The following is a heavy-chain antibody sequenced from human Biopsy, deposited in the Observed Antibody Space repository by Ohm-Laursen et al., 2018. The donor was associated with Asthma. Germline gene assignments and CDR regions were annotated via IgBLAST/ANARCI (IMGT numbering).Heavy chain of an antibody. CDR2: TNERGVT. CDR1: PGSFSGFF. J-gene: IGHJ6*02. CDR3: ARGPELDV. V-gene: IGHV4-34*01. Sequence: TLSLTCDVYPGSFSGFFWTWIRQSPGKGLEWIGETNERGVTNNNPSLKSRVIISIDTYWNRVSLKLASVTAADTAVYYCARGPELDVWGQGTTVTVSS.